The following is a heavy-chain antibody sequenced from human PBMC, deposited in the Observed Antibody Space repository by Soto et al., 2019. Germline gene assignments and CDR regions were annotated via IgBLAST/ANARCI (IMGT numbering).Heavy chain of an antibody. Sequence: SETLSLTCTVSGGSVSSGSYYWSWIRQPPGKGLEWIGYIYYSGSTNYNPSLKSRVTISVDTSKNQFSLKLSSVTAADTAVYYCARVFRVATIYFDYWGQGTLVTVSS. D-gene: IGHD5-12*01. V-gene: IGHV4-61*01. CDR2: IYYSGST. CDR1: GGSVSSGSYY. CDR3: ARVFRVATIYFDY. J-gene: IGHJ4*02.